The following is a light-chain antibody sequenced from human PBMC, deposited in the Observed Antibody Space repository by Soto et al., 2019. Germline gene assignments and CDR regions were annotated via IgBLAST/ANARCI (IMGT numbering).Light chain of an antibody. CDR3: QQYFDVPFT. Sequence: DSLRTQSPASLAVSLGERATMNCKCSRSVLYKSNNKNHLAWYQQKPGQPPQLIIYWASTRESGVPERFSGSGSGTDFTLTISSLEAEDVAFYWCQQYFDVPFTFGGGTKVDIK. J-gene: IGKJ4*01. CDR1: RSVLYKSNNKNH. CDR2: WAS. V-gene: IGKV4-1*01.